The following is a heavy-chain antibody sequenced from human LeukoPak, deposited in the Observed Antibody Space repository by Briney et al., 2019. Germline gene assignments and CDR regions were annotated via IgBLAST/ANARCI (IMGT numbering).Heavy chain of an antibody. CDR2: ISYDGSNK. D-gene: IGHD3-10*01. V-gene: IGHV3-30*18. Sequence: GRSLRLSCAASGFTFSSYGMHWVRQAPGKGLEWVAVISYDGSNKYYADSVEGRFTISRDNSKNTLYLQMNSLRAEDTAVYYCAKVYYYGSGSYDNWFDPWGQGTLVTVSS. CDR1: GFTFSSYG. J-gene: IGHJ5*02. CDR3: AKVYYYGSGSYDNWFDP.